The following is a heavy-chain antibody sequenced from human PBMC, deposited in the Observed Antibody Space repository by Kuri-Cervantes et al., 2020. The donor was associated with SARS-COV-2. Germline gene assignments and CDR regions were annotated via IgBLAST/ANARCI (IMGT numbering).Heavy chain of an antibody. CDR3: ARDAKSGWNANNWFDP. D-gene: IGHD1-1*01. CDR1: GFTFSSYS. CDR2: ISSSSSYI. Sequence: GGSLRLSCAASGFTFSSYSMNWVRQAPGKGLEWVSSISSSSSYIYYADSVKGRFTISRDNAKNSLYLQMNSLRAEDTAVYYCARDAKSGWNANNWFDPWGQGTLVTVSS. J-gene: IGHJ5*02. V-gene: IGHV3-21*01.